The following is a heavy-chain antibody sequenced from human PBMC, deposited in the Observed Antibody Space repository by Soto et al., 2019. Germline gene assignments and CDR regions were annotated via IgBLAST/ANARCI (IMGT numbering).Heavy chain of an antibody. J-gene: IGHJ4*02. CDR3: ARGDSSDYSTATPADY. D-gene: IGHD3-22*01. Sequence: PGESLKISCSGSGYSFANYWIGWVRQMPGKGLEWMGIIYPSDSDTRYSPSFQGQVTISADKSISTAYLQWNSLKASDTAMYFCARGDSSDYSTATPADYWGQGXQVTVYS. CDR1: GYSFANYW. CDR2: IYPSDSDT. V-gene: IGHV5-51*01.